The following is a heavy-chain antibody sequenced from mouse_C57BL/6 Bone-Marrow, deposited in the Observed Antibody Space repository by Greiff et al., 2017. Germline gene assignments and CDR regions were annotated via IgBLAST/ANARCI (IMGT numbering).Heavy chain of an antibody. D-gene: IGHD1-1*01. CDR2: IRLKSDNYAT. V-gene: IGHV6-3*01. CDR1: GFTFSNYW. J-gene: IGHJ4*01. CDR3: PVFITMVVATGAMDY. Sequence: EVKLMESGGGLVQPGGSMKLSCVASGFTFSNYWMNWVRQSPEKGLEWVAQIRLKSDNYATHYAESVKGRFTISRDDSKSSVYLQKNNLRAVDTGIYYCPVFITMVVATGAMDYWGQGTSVTVSS.